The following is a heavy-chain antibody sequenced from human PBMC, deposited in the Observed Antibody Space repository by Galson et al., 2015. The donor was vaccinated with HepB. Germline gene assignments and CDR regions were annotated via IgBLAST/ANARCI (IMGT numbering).Heavy chain of an antibody. CDR1: GFTFGNYT. CDR2: FTSTGSGI. CDR3: ARGWGVVDY. Sequence: APGLSCAASGFTFGNYTMNWVRPGPGEGLEWGSTFTSTGSGIYCVDSVKGRFTISRDNAENSLFLQMNSLRDDDTAVYYCARGWGVVDYWGQGTLVTVSS. J-gene: IGHJ4*02. V-gene: IGHV3-48*02. D-gene: IGHD2-15*01.